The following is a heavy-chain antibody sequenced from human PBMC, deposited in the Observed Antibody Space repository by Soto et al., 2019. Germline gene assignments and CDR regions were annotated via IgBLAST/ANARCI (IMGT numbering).Heavy chain of an antibody. CDR2: IYYSGST. V-gene: IGHV4-59*01. CDR1: GGSISSYY. Sequence: PSETLSLTCTVSGGSISSYYWSWIRQPPGKGLEWIGYIYYSGSTNYNPSLKSRVTISVDTSKNQFSLKLSSVTAADTAVYYCARSNRRDAFDIWGQGTMVTVS. J-gene: IGHJ3*02. CDR3: ARSNRRDAFDI.